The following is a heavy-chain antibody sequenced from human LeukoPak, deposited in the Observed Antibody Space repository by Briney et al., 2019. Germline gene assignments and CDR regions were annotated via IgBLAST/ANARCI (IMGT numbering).Heavy chain of an antibody. Sequence: SETLSLTCTVSGGSISSRYYYWGWIRQPPGKGLEWIGSMSYSESTYYNPSLKSRVSISGDSSKNQFSLKLSSVTAADTAVYYCARVRYSSSWYRGYNWFDPWGQGTLVTVSS. CDR1: GGSISSRYYY. CDR2: MSYSEST. CDR3: ARVRYSSSWYRGYNWFDP. D-gene: IGHD6-13*01. V-gene: IGHV4-39*01. J-gene: IGHJ5*02.